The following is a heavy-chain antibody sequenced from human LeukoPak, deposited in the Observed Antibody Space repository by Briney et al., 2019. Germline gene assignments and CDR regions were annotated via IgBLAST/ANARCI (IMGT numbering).Heavy chain of an antibody. CDR3: ARRSIAPVQGAFDI. Sequence: SETLSLTCTVSGGSISSYYWSWIRQPPGKGLEWIGYIYYSGSTNYNPSLKSRVTISVDTSKNQFSLKLSSVTAADTAVYYCARRSIAPVQGAFDIWGQGTMVTVSS. CDR2: IYYSGST. J-gene: IGHJ3*02. CDR1: GGSISSYY. D-gene: IGHD6-25*01. V-gene: IGHV4-59*08.